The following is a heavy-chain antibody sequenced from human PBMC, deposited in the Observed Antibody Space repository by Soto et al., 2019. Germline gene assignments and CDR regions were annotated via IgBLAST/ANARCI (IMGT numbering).Heavy chain of an antibody. CDR2: IYPRDSDT. CDR1: GFSFTSYW. Sequence: GESLKISCTGSGFSFTSYWIGWVRQVPGKGLECMGIIYPRDSDTRYNPSFQGHVTISVDESINNAYLQWNSLKTSDTAIYYCARTGVADDFEIWGQGTMVTVSS. J-gene: IGHJ3*02. CDR3: ARTGVADDFEI. D-gene: IGHD3-3*01. V-gene: IGHV5-51*01.